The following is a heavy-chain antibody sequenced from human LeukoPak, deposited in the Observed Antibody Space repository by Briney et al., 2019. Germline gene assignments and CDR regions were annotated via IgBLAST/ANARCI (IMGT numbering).Heavy chain of an antibody. J-gene: IGHJ4*02. CDR2: INAGGGST. D-gene: IGHD1-26*01. CDR3: ARGQYSGSYRPFDY. CDR1: GFIFSNFD. V-gene: IGHV3-64*02. Sequence: TGGSLRLSCAASGFIFSNFDMHWVRQAPGKGLEYVSSINAGGGSTYYAASVKGRFTISRDAVKDTLYLQMGSVRIEDTAVYYCARGQYSGSYRPFDYWGQGTLVTVSS.